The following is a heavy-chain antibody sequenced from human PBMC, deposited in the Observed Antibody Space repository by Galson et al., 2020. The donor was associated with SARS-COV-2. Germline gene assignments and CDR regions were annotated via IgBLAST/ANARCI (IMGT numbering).Heavy chain of an antibody. CDR3: ARQGSSSGWWSYYFDY. D-gene: IGHD6-19*01. Sequence: GESLKISCAGSGFTFSSYEMTWVRQAPGKGLEWVSYIDSSGTTIYYADAVKDRFTISRDNAKNSLYLQMNSLGAEDTAVYYCARQGSSSGWWSYYFDYLGQGTLVTVSS. J-gene: IGHJ4*02. CDR2: IDSSGTTI. CDR1: GFTFSSYE. V-gene: IGHV3-48*03.